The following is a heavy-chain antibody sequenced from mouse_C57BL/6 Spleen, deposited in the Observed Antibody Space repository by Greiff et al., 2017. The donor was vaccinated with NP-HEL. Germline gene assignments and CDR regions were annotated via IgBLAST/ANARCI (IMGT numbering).Heavy chain of an antibody. V-gene: IGHV1-69*01. D-gene: IGHD1-1*01. CDR1: GYTFTSYW. CDR2: IDPSASYT. CDR3: ARHLGYDSHYFDY. J-gene: IGHJ2*01. Sequence: QVQLQQPGAELVMPGASVKLSCKASGYTFTSYWMHWVKQRPGQGLEWIGEIDPSASYTNYNQKFKGKSTLTVDKSSSTAYMHLSSLTSEDSAVYYCARHLGYDSHYFDYWGQGTTLTVSS.